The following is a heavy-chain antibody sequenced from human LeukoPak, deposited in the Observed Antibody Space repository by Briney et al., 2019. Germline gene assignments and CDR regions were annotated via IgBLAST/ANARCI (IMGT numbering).Heavy chain of an antibody. Sequence: SETLSLTRTVSGGSISGHYWSWIRQPPGKGLEWIGYIYYRGSTSYNPSLKSRVTISVDTSKNQFSLGLSSVTAADTAVYYCARDLISEYSRSHSHFDPWGQGTLVTVSS. CDR2: IYYRGST. J-gene: IGHJ5*02. CDR1: GGSISGHY. CDR3: ARDLISEYSRSHSHFDP. V-gene: IGHV4-59*11. D-gene: IGHD5-12*01.